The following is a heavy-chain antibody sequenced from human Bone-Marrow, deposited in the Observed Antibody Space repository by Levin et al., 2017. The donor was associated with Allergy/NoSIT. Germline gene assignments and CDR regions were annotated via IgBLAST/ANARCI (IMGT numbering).Heavy chain of an antibody. CDR2: INPKSGGT. Sequence: GASVKVSCKASGYTFNGYYMHWVRQAPGQGLEWMGWINPKSGGTKYAQKFQGRVTMTRDTSISTAYMELSRLRFDDTALYYCARVKSGYDYFYFDFWGQGTLVTVSS. CDR1: GYTFNGYY. CDR3: ARVKSGYDYFYFDF. J-gene: IGHJ4*02. D-gene: IGHD5-12*01. V-gene: IGHV1-2*02.